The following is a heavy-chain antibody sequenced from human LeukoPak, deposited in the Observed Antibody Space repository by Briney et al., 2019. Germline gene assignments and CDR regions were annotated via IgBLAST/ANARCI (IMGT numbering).Heavy chain of an antibody. D-gene: IGHD6-13*01. CDR3: ARHRLGSSWYEGNDAFDI. CDR2: IYHSGST. Sequence: PSETLSLTCTVSGYSISSGYYWGWIRQPPGKGLEWIGSIYHSGSTYYNPSLKSRVTISVDTSKNQFSLKLSSVTAADTAVYYCARHRLGSSWYEGNDAFDIWGQGTMVTVSS. V-gene: IGHV4-38-2*02. CDR1: GYSISSGYY. J-gene: IGHJ3*02.